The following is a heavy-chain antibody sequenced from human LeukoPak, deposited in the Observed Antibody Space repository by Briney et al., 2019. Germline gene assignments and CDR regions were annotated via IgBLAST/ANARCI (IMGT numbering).Heavy chain of an antibody. D-gene: IGHD3-10*01. J-gene: IGHJ5*02. CDR2: ISYDGSTE. CDR1: GFIFTNYG. Sequence: GESLRLSCEASGFIFTNYGMHWVRQAPGQGLEWAAVISYDGSTEYYADSVKGRFSISRDNSKSTLYLEMNSLRFEDTALYYCAKDFRPVVHYTSGTQGQNWFDPWGQGTQVTVSS. CDR3: AKDFRPVVHYTSGTQGQNWFDP. V-gene: IGHV3-30*18.